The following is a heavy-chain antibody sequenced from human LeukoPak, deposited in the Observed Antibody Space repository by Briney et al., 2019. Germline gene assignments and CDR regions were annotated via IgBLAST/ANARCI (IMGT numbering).Heavy chain of an antibody. V-gene: IGHV3-30*18. CDR2: ISYDGSNK. CDR1: GLTFSSYG. J-gene: IGHJ4*02. D-gene: IGHD4-17*01. CDR3: AKDARDYGDYVFDY. Sequence: GRALRLSCAASGLTFSSYGMHWVRQAPGQGLEWVAVISYDGSNKYYADSVKGRFTISRDNSKNKLYLQMNSLRAEDTAVYYCAKDARDYGDYVFDYWGQGTLVTVSS.